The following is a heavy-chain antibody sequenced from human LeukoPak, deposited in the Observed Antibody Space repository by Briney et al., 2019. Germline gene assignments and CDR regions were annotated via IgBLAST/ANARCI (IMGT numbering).Heavy chain of an antibody. D-gene: IGHD3-22*01. CDR2: IYSGGST. J-gene: IGHJ3*02. V-gene: IGHV3-66*01. CDR1: GFTVSSNY. CDR3: AREGAYYYDSSAAAFDI. Sequence: GGSLRLSCAASGFTVSSNYMSWVRQAPGKGLEWVSVIYSGGSTYYADSVKGRSTISRDNSKSTLYLQMNSLRAEDTAVYYCAREGAYYYDSSAAAFDIWGQGTMVTVSS.